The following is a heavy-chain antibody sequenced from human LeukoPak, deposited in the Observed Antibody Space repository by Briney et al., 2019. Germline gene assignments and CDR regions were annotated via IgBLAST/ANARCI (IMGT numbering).Heavy chain of an antibody. CDR2: INHSGST. D-gene: IGHD2-2*01. CDR3: ARKCSSTSCYNY. J-gene: IGHJ4*02. Sequence: SETLSLTCAVYGGSFSGCYWSWIRQPPGTGLEWIGEINHSGSTNYNPSLKSRVTISVDTSKNQFSLKLSSVTAADTAVYYCARKCSSTSCYNYWGQGTLVTVSS. CDR1: GGSFSGCY. V-gene: IGHV4-34*01.